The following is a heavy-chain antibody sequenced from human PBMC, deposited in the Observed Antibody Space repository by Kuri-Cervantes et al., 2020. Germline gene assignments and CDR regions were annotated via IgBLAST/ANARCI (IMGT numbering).Heavy chain of an antibody. CDR3: ARARVRDDYGDYPDFQH. Sequence: GESLKISCAASGFTFSSYSMNWVRQAPGKGLEWVSSISSSSSYIYYADSVKGRFTISRDNAKNSLYLQMNSLRAEDTAVYYCARARVRDDYGDYPDFQHWGQGTLVTVSS. J-gene: IGHJ1*01. V-gene: IGHV3-21*04. D-gene: IGHD4-17*01. CDR1: GFTFSSYS. CDR2: ISSSSSYI.